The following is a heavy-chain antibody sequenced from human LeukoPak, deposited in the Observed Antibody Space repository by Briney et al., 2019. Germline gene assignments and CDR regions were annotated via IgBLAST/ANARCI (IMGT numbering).Heavy chain of an antibody. CDR2: IRQDGSEK. Sequence: GGSLRLSCAASGFTFTSYWMTWVRQAPGKGLEWVANIRQDGSEKYYVDSVKGRFTISRDNTKNSLYLQINSLGVEDTAVYYCARVTLWSTYYYFDCWGQGTLVTVSS. CDR1: GFTFTSYW. CDR3: ARVTLWSTYYYFDC. D-gene: IGHD3-10*01. V-gene: IGHV3-7*01. J-gene: IGHJ4*02.